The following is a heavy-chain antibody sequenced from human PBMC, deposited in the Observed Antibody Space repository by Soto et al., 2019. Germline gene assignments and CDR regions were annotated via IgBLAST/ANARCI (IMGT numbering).Heavy chain of an antibody. CDR1: GGSISSYY. CDR3: ATTERSDYDILTGYSKAGDAFDI. D-gene: IGHD3-9*01. CDR2: IYYSGST. Sequence: PSETLSLTCTASGGSISSYYWSWIRQPPGKGLEWIGYIYYSGSTNYNPSLKSRVTISVDTSKNQFSLKLSSVTAADTAVYYCATTERSDYDILTGYSKAGDAFDIWGQGPMVTVSS. V-gene: IGHV4-59*01. J-gene: IGHJ3*02.